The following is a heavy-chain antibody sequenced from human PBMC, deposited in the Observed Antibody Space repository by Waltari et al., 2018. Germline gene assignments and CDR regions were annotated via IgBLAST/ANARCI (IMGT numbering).Heavy chain of an antibody. Sequence: QVQLVQSGAEVKKPGASVKVYCKASGYPFTGYYIHWVRQAPGQGLEWMGRINPNSGGTNYAQKFQGRVTMTRDTSISTAYMELSRLRSDDTAVYYCAIVGSSWYRYFDLWGRGTLVTVSS. D-gene: IGHD6-13*01. CDR2: INPNSGGT. J-gene: IGHJ2*01. V-gene: IGHV1-2*06. CDR3: AIVGSSWYRYFDL. CDR1: GYPFTGYY.